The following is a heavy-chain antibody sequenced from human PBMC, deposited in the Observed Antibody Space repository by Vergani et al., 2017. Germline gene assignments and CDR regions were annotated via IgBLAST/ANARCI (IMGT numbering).Heavy chain of an antibody. CDR2: IYYSGST. CDR3: ARRADCSVGSCHSPTPFDP. V-gene: IGHV4-59*08. Sequence: QVQLQESGPGLVKPSETLSLTCTVSGGSLSSYYWSWIRQPPGKGLEWIGYIYYSGSTNYNPSLKSRVTISVDTSKNQFSLKLSSVTAADTAVYYCARRADCSVGSCHSPTPFDPWGQGTLVTVSS. D-gene: IGHD2-15*01. J-gene: IGHJ5*02. CDR1: GGSLSSYY.